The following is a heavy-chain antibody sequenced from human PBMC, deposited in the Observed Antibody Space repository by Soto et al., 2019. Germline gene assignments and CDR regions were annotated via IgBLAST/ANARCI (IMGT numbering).Heavy chain of an antibody. Sequence: SETLSLTCAVYGGSFSGYYWSLLRQPPGKGLEWIGEINHSGSTNYNPSLKSRVTISVDTSKNQFSLKLSSVTAADTAVYYCARGTYFSSTSCYGDYYYGMDVWGQGTTVTVSS. V-gene: IGHV4-34*01. CDR3: ARGTYFSSTSCYGDYYYGMDV. CDR1: GGSFSGYY. D-gene: IGHD2-2*01. CDR2: INHSGST. J-gene: IGHJ6*02.